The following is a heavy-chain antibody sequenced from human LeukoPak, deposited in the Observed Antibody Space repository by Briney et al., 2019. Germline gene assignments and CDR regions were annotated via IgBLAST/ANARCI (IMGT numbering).Heavy chain of an antibody. CDR3: ARRVDFWSGSYPSSHFDY. CDR1: GGSISSSSYS. Sequence: SETLSLTCTVSGGSISSSSYSWGWIRQPPGKGLEWIGSIYYSGSTYYNPSLKSRVTISVDTSKNQFSLKLSSVTAADTAVYCARRVDFWSGSYPSSHFDYWGQGTLVTVSS. J-gene: IGHJ4*02. D-gene: IGHD3-3*01. CDR2: IYYSGST. V-gene: IGHV4-39*01.